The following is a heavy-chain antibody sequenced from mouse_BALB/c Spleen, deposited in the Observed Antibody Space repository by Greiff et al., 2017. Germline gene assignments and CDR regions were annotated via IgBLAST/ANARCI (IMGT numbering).Heavy chain of an antibody. CDR1: GYSITSGYY. CDR2: ISYDGSN. V-gene: IGHV3-6*02. Sequence: EVQLQESGPGLVKPSQSLSLTCSVTGYSITSGYYWNWIRQFPGNKLEWMGYISYDGSNNYNPSLKNRISITRDTSKNQFFLKLNSVTTEDTATYYCARDSDGFAYWGQGTLVTVSA. J-gene: IGHJ3*01. CDR3: ARDSDGFAY.